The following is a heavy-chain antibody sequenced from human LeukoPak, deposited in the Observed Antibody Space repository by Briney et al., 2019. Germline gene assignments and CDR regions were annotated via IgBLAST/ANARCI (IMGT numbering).Heavy chain of an antibody. J-gene: IGHJ4*02. CDR3: ARVSSETWIDFDY. D-gene: IGHD5-12*01. CDR2: IYYSGST. Sequence: ETLSLTCTVSGGSISSYYWSWMRQPPGKGLEGIGYIYYSGSTNYNPSLERRVNISEDTSKNQFSSKQSPVTAADTAVYSCARVSSETWIDFDYWGQGTLVAVSS. V-gene: IGHV4-59*01. CDR1: GGSISSYY.